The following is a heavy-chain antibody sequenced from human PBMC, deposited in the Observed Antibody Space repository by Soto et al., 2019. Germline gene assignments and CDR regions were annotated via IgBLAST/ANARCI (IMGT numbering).Heavy chain of an antibody. J-gene: IGHJ4*02. D-gene: IGHD3-22*01. CDR2: IYYSGST. CDR3: ARAGGDYYDSSGYQWGNFDY. V-gene: IGHV4-31*03. Sequence: SETLSLTCTVSGGSISSGGYYWSWIRQHPGKGLEWIGYIYYSGSTYYNPSLKSRVTISVDTSKNQFSLKLSSVTAADTAVYYCARAGGDYYDSSGYQWGNFDYWCEGTLVTVSS. CDR1: GGSISSGGYY.